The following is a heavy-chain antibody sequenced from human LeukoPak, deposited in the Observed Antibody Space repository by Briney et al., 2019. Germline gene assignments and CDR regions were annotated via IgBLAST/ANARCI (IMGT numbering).Heavy chain of an antibody. Sequence: GGSLRLSCAASGFTFSSYGMHWVRQAPGKGLEWVAFIRYDGSNKYYADSMKGRFTISRDDSKNTLYLQMNSLRAEDTALYYCAKDMVWFGELLPSPLDYWGQGTLVTVSS. CDR3: AKDMVWFGELLPSPLDY. CDR2: IRYDGSNK. J-gene: IGHJ4*02. D-gene: IGHD3-10*01. CDR1: GFTFSSYG. V-gene: IGHV3-30*02.